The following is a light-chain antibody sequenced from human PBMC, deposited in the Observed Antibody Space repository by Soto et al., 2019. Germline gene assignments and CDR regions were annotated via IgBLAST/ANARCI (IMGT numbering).Light chain of an antibody. V-gene: IGKV3-11*01. CDR3: QHRANCPLT. CDR1: QSVSRY. J-gene: IGKJ4*01. Sequence: EIVLTQSPATQSLSPGERATLSCRASQSVSRYLAWYQQRPGQAPRLLIYDASNRATGVPARFSGSGSGTDFTLTISSLEPEDFAVYYCQHRANCPLTFGGGTKLEIK. CDR2: DAS.